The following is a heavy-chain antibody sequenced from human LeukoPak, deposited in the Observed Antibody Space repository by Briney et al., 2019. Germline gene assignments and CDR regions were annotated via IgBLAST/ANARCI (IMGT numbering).Heavy chain of an antibody. CDR1: GGSISSGGYY. Sequence: PSQTLSLTCTVSGGSISSGGYYWSWIRQHPGKGLEWIGYIYYSGSTYYNPSLKSRVTISVDTSKNQFSLKLSSVTAADTAVYYCARDRVVPAAIGAFDIWGQGTMVTVSS. V-gene: IGHV4-31*03. J-gene: IGHJ3*02. CDR2: IYYSGST. CDR3: ARDRVVPAAIGAFDI. D-gene: IGHD2-2*02.